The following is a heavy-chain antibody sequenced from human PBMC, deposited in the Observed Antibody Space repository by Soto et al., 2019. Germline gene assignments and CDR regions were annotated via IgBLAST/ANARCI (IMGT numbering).Heavy chain of an antibody. D-gene: IGHD1-26*01. CDR2: ISYDGSSK. Sequence: QEKLVESGGGVVQPGRSLRLSCAASGFTFSAYGMHWVRQAPGNGLEWVTVISYDGSSKYYADSVKGRFIVSRDKSKNTFYLQMNSLRPEYTDVYYCAKVTFSGDYYYSYGMDVWGQGTTVTVSS. J-gene: IGHJ6*02. V-gene: IGHV3-30*18. CDR1: GFTFSAYG. CDR3: AKVTFSGDYYYSYGMDV.